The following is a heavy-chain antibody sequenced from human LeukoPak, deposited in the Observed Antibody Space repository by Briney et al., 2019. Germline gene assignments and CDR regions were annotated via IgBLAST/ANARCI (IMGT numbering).Heavy chain of an antibody. CDR2: INYGGST. V-gene: IGHV4-34*01. CDR1: EMSFIAYY. J-gene: IGHJ3*01. Sequence: SETLSLTCAVSEMSFIAYYWNWIRQSPGRGMEWIGEINYGGSTKYTPSLEGRGTILIDTSKNQFSLKLTSVTAADTAVYYCARGFPSGSGSRGSHAFDVWGQGTMVTVSS. D-gene: IGHD6-19*01. CDR3: ARGFPSGSGSRGSHAFDV.